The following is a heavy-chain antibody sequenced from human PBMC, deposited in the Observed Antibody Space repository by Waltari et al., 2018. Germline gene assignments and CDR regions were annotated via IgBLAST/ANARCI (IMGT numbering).Heavy chain of an antibody. CDR3: ARVMVTLSPGEPAPFQH. V-gene: IGHV4-4*01. J-gene: IGHJ1*01. CDR2: IYHLVHP. D-gene: IGHD2-21*02. Sequence: QLHLQESGPGLVKPSGTLSLTCAVSGGSISSGAWWSWGRQPPGKGLEWIGEIYHLVHPPSTPSLRGRVTISVDQSKKLFCLNLNPVTAAHTALYCFARVMVTLSPGEPAPFQHWGQGTQVTVSS. CDR1: GGSISSGAW.